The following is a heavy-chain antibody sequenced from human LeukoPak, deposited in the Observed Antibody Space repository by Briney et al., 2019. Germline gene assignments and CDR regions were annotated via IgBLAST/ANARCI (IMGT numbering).Heavy chain of an antibody. J-gene: IGHJ4*02. Sequence: GGSLRLSCAASGFSFSSYGMHWVRQAPGKGLEWVSFIRYDGSDKFYADSVKGRFTTSRDNSRSTLYLQMNSLRPEDTAVYYCARDIVEPPGSGRYFDNWGQGTLITVSS. CDR1: GFSFSSYG. CDR3: ARDIVEPPGSGRYFDN. V-gene: IGHV3-30*02. CDR2: IRYDGSDK. D-gene: IGHD1-14*01.